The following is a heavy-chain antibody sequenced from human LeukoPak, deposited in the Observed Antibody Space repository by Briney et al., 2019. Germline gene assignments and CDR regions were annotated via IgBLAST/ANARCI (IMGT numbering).Heavy chain of an antibody. D-gene: IGHD6-19*01. Sequence: GSLRPPCAAFGFLFKTYAMHWVRPAPGQGLEWVTMIWYDGSNKYYGDSVKGRFTIYRDNSKNTVYLQMNSLRVEDTAVYYCGRDPPSSGWSFDYWGQGALVTVSS. J-gene: IGHJ4*02. CDR1: GFLFKTYA. CDR2: IWYDGSNK. V-gene: IGHV3-33*01. CDR3: GRDPPSSGWSFDY.